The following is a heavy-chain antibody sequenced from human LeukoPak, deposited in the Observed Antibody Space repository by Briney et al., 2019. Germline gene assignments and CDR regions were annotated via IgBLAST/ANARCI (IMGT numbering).Heavy chain of an antibody. J-gene: IGHJ4*02. Sequence: GGSLRLSCATSGFMFKTYWMHWVRQAPGKGLVWVSRINNDGHSINYADSVKGRFTTSRDNAKNTLFLHMNSLRAEDTGVYYCARDNLEWGSVFDHWGQGTLVTVSS. CDR1: GFMFKTYW. CDR3: ARDNLEWGSVFDH. V-gene: IGHV3-74*01. CDR2: INNDGHSI. D-gene: IGHD3-16*01.